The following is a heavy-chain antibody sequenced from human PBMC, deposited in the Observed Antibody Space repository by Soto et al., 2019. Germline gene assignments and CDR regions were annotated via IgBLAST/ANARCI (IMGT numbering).Heavy chain of an antibody. CDR1: GGSISSYY. D-gene: IGHD3-16*02. Sequence: SETLSLTCTVSGGSISSYYWSWIRQPPGKGLEWIGYIYYSGSTNYNPSLKSRVTISVDTSKNQFSPKLSSVTAADTAVYYCARVGDYVWGSYRYRAFDYWGQGTLVTVSS. J-gene: IGHJ4*02. V-gene: IGHV4-59*01. CDR2: IYYSGST. CDR3: ARVGDYVWGSYRYRAFDY.